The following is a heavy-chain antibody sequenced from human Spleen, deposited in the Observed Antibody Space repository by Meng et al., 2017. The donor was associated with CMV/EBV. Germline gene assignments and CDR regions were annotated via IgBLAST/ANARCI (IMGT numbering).Heavy chain of an antibody. V-gene: IGHV3-48*03. CDR3: AKIWAFGGVVADY. CDR2: ISTGGTTI. D-gene: IGHD3-16*02. J-gene: IGHJ4*02. Sequence: GESLKISCAASGFTFSNYEMNWVRQAPGKGLEWVSYISTGGTTIYYADSVKGRFTISRDNAKNSLYLQMNSLRAEDTAVYYCAKIWAFGGVVADYWGQGTLVTVS. CDR1: GFTFSNYE.